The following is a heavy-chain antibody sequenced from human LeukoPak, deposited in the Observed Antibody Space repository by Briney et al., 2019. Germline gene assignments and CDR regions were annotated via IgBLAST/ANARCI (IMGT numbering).Heavy chain of an antibody. CDR1: GGTFSSYA. J-gene: IGHJ4*02. V-gene: IGHV1-69*05. Sequence: GASVKVSYKASGGTFSSYAISWVRQAPGQGLEWMGRIIPIFGTANYAQKFQGRVAITTDESTSTAYMELSSLRSEDTAVYYCARGSGTLGATADDWGQGTLVTVSS. CDR2: IIPIFGTA. D-gene: IGHD1-26*01. CDR3: ARGSGTLGATADD.